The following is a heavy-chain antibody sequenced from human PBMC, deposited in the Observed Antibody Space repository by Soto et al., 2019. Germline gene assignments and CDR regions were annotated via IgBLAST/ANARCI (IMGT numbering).Heavy chain of an antibody. Sequence: SGFTFSNYAMHWVRQAPGKGLEWVALTSYDGNNEYYTDSVKGRFTISRDNSKNTLFLQMNSPRPEDTAVYYCAKDKGVFNWATSYFDYWGQGALVTVSS. CDR2: TSYDGNNE. J-gene: IGHJ4*02. CDR3: AKDKGVFNWATSYFDY. CDR1: GFTFSNYA. D-gene: IGHD1-1*01. V-gene: IGHV3-30*18.